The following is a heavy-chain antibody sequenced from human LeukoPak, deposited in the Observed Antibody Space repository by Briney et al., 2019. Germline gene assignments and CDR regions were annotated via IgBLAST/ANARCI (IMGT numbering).Heavy chain of an antibody. J-gene: IGHJ4*02. CDR2: ISSSGSTI. CDR3: ARVSEYYYDSSGYGHYFDY. Sequence: GGSLRLSCAASGFTFSDYYMSWIRQAPGKGLERVSYISSSGSTIYYADSVKGRFTISRDNAKNSLYLQMNSLRAEDTAVYYCARVSEYYYDSSGYGHYFDYWGQGTLVTVSS. CDR1: GFTFSDYY. D-gene: IGHD3-22*01. V-gene: IGHV3-11*01.